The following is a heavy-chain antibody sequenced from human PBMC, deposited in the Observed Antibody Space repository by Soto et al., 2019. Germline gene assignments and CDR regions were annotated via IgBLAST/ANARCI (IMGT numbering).Heavy chain of an antibody. Sequence: ASVKVSCKVSGYTLTELSMHWVRQAPGKGLEWMGGFDPEDGETIYAQKFQGRVTMTEDTSTDTAYMELSSLRSEDTAVYYCATDLHYGSGSYYILDYWGQGTLVTVSS. CDR1: GYTLTELS. CDR2: FDPEDGET. D-gene: IGHD3-10*01. J-gene: IGHJ4*02. V-gene: IGHV1-24*01. CDR3: ATDLHYGSGSYYILDY.